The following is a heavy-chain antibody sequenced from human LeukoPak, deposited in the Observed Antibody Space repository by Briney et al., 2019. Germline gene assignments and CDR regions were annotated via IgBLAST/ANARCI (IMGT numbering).Heavy chain of an antibody. Sequence: SETLSLTCTVSGGSTSSYHWSWIRQPPGKGLEWIGRIYTSGSTNYNPSLKSRVTMSVDTSKNQFSLKLSSVTAADTAVYYCVRLHDYGDPPRPGAFDIWGQGTMVTVSS. V-gene: IGHV4-4*07. CDR3: VRLHDYGDPPRPGAFDI. J-gene: IGHJ3*02. D-gene: IGHD4-17*01. CDR1: GGSTSSYH. CDR2: IYTSGST.